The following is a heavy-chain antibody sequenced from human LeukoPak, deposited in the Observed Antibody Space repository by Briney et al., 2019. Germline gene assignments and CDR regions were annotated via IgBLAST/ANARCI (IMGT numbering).Heavy chain of an antibody. CDR3: TKGRFWCTP. Sequence: GGSLRLSCAASGFTFGDYYMTWIRQAPGKGPDWISYISSSGDATYADSVRGRFTISRDNARNSLYLEMNSLRAEDTAVYYCTKGRFWCTPWGQGTLVTVSS. J-gene: IGHJ5*02. CDR2: ISSSGDAT. D-gene: IGHD2-8*01. V-gene: IGHV3-11*01. CDR1: GFTFGDYY.